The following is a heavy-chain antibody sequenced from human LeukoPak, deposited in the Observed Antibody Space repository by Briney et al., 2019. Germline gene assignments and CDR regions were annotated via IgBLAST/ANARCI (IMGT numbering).Heavy chain of an antibody. CDR3: ARDTCGSGSYED. D-gene: IGHD3-10*01. CDR1: GFTFSSYS. J-gene: IGHJ4*02. Sequence: SGGSLRLSCAASGFTFSSYSMIWVRQAPRKGLEWVSSISSSSSYIYYADSVKGRFTISRDNAKNSLYLQMNSLRAEDTAVYYCARDTCGSGSYEDWGQGTLVTVSS. V-gene: IGHV3-21*01. CDR2: ISSSSSYI.